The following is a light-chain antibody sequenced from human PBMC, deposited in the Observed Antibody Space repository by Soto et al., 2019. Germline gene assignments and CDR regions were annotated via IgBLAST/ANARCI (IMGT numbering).Light chain of an antibody. V-gene: IGLV2-14*01. Sequence: QSALTQPASVSGSPGQSITISCTGTSGDIGSYNRFSWYQQHPGKAPKLIIYEVTDRPSGVSNRFSGPKSGNTASLTISGLQAEDGAEYYCSSYTDINTRACVFGTGTKVTV. CDR1: SGDIGSYNR. CDR2: EVT. J-gene: IGLJ1*01. CDR3: SSYTDINTRACV.